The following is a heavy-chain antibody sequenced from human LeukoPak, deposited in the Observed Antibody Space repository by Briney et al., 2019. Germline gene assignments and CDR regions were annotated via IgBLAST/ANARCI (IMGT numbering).Heavy chain of an antibody. CDR1: GGSISSYY. J-gene: IGHJ3*02. D-gene: IGHD3-22*01. V-gene: IGHV4-59*01. Sequence: SETLSLTCAVSGGSISSYYWSWIRQPPGKGLEWIGYIYYSGSTNYNPSLKSRVTISVDTSKNQFSLTLSCVTAADTAVYYCARESLGNYDSHAFDIWGQGTIVTDSS. CDR2: IYYSGST. CDR3: ARESLGNYDSHAFDI.